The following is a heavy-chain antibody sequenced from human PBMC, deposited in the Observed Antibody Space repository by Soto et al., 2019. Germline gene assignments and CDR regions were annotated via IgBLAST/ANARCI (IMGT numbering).Heavy chain of an antibody. J-gene: IGHJ4*02. CDR1: GGTFNTYA. V-gene: IGHV1-69*19. D-gene: IGHD3-10*01. CDR3: AREVQVHTPAFVY. Sequence: QVQLVQSGAEMKKPGSSVKVSCQSSGGTFNTYAMNWVRQAPGQGPEWMGDISPMFGAANYAPKFQGRVTITADESTGTLYMQLSSFTSEDTALYFCAREVQVHTPAFVYWGQGTLVTVSS. CDR2: ISPMFGAA.